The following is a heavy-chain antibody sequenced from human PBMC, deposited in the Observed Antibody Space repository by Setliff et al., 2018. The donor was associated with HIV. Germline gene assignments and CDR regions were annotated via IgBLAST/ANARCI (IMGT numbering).Heavy chain of an antibody. Sequence: GGSLRLPCAASGFTFDDYGMSWVRQAPGKGLEWVSAISGSGGSTYYADSVKGRFTISRDNSKNTLYLQMNSLRGEDTAVYYCARDTELAYVDYWGQGTLVTVSS. CDR1: GFTFDDYG. CDR2: ISGSGGST. V-gene: IGHV3-23*01. CDR3: ARDTELAYVDY. D-gene: IGHD4-4*01. J-gene: IGHJ4*02.